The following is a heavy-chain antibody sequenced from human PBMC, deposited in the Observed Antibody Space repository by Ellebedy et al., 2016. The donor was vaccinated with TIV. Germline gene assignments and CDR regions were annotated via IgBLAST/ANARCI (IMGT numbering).Heavy chain of an antibody. CDR2: ISYSGST. CDR1: GGSISGSNFY. CDR3: VRGVTGYNMDAFDI. V-gene: IGHV4-39*01. Sequence: SETLSLTXTVSGGSISGSNFYWGWIRQPPGKGLEWIGSISYSGSTYYSPSLKSRVSTSVTPSKSQFSLKLSSVTATGTAVYYCVRGVTGYNMDAFDIWGQGTMVTVSS. J-gene: IGHJ3*02. D-gene: IGHD5-24*01.